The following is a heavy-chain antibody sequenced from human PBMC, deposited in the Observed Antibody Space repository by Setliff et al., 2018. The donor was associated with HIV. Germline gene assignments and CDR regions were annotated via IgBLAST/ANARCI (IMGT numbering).Heavy chain of an antibody. CDR1: GGSTSSSSYY. CDR2: IYYSGST. J-gene: IGHJ5*02. D-gene: IGHD2-15*01. CDR3: AGGPGYCSGGTCYPGGWFDP. Sequence: LSLTCTVSGGSTSSSSYYWGWIRQPPGKGLEWIGSIYYSGSTYYNPSLKSRVTISVDMSKNQFSLKLSSVTAADTAVYYCAGGPGYCSGGTCYPGGWFDPWGQGTLVTAPQ. V-gene: IGHV4-39*07.